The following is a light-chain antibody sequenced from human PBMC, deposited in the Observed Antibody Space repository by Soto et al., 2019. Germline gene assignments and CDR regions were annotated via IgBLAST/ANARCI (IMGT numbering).Light chain of an antibody. CDR1: QTVRNNY. J-gene: IGKJ1*01. CDR2: GGS. Sequence: EFVLTQSPGTLSLSPGERATLSCRASQTVRNNYLAWYQQKPGQAPRLLIYGGSSRATGIPVRFSGSGSETDFTLTITRLEPEDFAVYYCQQYSSSRTFGQGTKVDNK. V-gene: IGKV3-20*01. CDR3: QQYSSSRT.